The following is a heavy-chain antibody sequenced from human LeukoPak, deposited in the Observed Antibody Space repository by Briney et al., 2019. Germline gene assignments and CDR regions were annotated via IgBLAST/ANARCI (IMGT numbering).Heavy chain of an antibody. V-gene: IGHV4-39*07. CDR2: IYYSGST. CDR1: GGSISSSNYY. J-gene: IGHJ4*02. CDR3: ARRGYGSGRGAPNLFDY. Sequence: SETLSLTCSVSGGSISSSNYYWSWIRQPAGKGLERFGRIYYSGSTYYNPSPKSRATISVDTSKNQFSLKLSSVTAADTAVYYCARRGYGSGRGAPNLFDYWGQGTLVTVSS. D-gene: IGHD3-10*01.